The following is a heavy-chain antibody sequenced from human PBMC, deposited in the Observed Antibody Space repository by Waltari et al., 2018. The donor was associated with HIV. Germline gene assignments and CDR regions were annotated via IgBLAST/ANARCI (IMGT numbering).Heavy chain of an antibody. CDR2: INYSGST. V-gene: IGHV4-39*01. Sequence: QLQLQESGPGLVKPSETLSLTCTVSGGSISSSSYYWGWIRQPPGKGLEWIGSINYSGSTYYNPSLKSRVTISVDTSKNQFSLKLSSVTAADTAVYYCARRPYYDSSGYYPEPFDYWGQGTLVTVSS. J-gene: IGHJ4*02. D-gene: IGHD3-22*01. CDR3: ARRPYYDSSGYYPEPFDY. CDR1: GGSISSSSYY.